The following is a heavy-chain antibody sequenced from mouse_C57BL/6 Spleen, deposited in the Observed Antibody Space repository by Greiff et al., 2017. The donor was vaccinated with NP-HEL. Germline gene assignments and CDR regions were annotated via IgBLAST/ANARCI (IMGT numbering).Heavy chain of an antibody. V-gene: IGHV2-3*01. J-gene: IGHJ2*01. Sequence: VQLVESGPGLVEPRRTLSITCTASGFTLTSYGVSWVRQPPGKGLEWLGIIWGDGSTNYHSALISGRGTSKDNSKSQVFLKLNSLQTDDTATYYCDKFVSDYYEYWGQGTTLTVAS. CDR2: IWGDGST. CDR3: DKFVSDYYEY. CDR1: GFTLTSYG.